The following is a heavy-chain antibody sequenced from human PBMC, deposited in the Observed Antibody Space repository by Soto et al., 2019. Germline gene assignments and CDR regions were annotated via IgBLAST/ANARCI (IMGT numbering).Heavy chain of an antibody. J-gene: IGHJ4*02. CDR3: ARQQQLAPVFHN. CDR1: GGSVRGYY. V-gene: IGHV4-34*01. CDR2: ISHSGST. D-gene: IGHD6-13*01. Sequence: TLSLTCAVYGGSVRGYYWTWIRQPPGKGLEWIGEISHSGSTNYNPSLKSRVTISLDASKNQFSLKLNSVTAADTAVYYCARQQQLAPVFHNWGLGTPVTVSS.